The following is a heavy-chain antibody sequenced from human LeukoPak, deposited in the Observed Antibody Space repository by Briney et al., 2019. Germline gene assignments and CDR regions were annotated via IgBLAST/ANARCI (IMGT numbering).Heavy chain of an antibody. Sequence: SVKVSCKASGGTFSSYAISWVRQAPGQGLEWMGGIIPIFGTANYAQKFQGRVTITADESTSTAYMELSSLRSEDTAVYYCARERKYVVPAAIRYYYYMDVWGKGTTVTVSS. D-gene: IGHD2-2*02. CDR2: IIPIFGTA. CDR3: ARERKYVVPAAIRYYYYMDV. J-gene: IGHJ6*03. V-gene: IGHV1-69*13. CDR1: GGTFSSYA.